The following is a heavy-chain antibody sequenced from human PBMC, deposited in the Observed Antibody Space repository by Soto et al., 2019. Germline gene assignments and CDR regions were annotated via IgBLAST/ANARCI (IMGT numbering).Heavy chain of an antibody. CDR3: ARVHKGAAVAGTPNY. Sequence: ASVKVSCKASGYTFTSYAMHWVRQAPGQRLEWMGWINAGNGNTKYSQKFQGRFAISRDNAESSLFLQMNSLKDEDTAVYYCARVHKGAAVAGTPNYWGRGTLVTVS. CDR2: INAGNGNT. CDR1: GYTFTSYA. V-gene: IGHV1-3*01. J-gene: IGHJ4*02. D-gene: IGHD6-19*01.